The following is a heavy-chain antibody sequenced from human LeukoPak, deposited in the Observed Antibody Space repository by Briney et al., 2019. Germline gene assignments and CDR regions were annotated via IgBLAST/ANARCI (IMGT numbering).Heavy chain of an antibody. CDR3: ARDKIVGPTLFDC. CDR2: VKQDGSEM. V-gene: IGHV3-7*01. J-gene: IGHJ4*02. CDR1: GFTFSNYC. Sequence: PAGSLSLSCAASGFTFSNYCMSWIRQLPGKGPEWVAKVKQDGSEMYYVDSVKGRFTISRDNAMNSLYLQMNSLRVEDSAIYYCARDKIVGPTLFDCWGQGTLVTVSS. D-gene: IGHD1-26*01.